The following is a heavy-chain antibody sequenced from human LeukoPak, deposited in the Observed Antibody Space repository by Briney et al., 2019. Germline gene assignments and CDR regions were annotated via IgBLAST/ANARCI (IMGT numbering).Heavy chain of an antibody. CDR3: ARPSVPYYYDSSGYSLTFDY. CDR2: IIPIFGTA. D-gene: IGHD3-22*01. V-gene: IGHV1-69*05. J-gene: IGHJ4*02. CDR1: GGTFSSYA. Sequence: ASVKVSCKASGGTFSSYAISWGRPAPRQRLEWMGRIIPIFGTANYAQKFQGRVTITTDESTSTAYMELSSLRSEDTAVYYCARPSVPYYYDSSGYSLTFDYWGQGTLVTVSS.